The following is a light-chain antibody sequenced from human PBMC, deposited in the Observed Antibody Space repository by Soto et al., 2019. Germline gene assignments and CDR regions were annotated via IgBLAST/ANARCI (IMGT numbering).Light chain of an antibody. Sequence: QPVLTQHASVSGSPGQSIAISCTGTSSDVGGYNYVSWYQQHPGKAPKLMIYDVSNRPSGVSNRFSGSKSGNTASLTISGLQAEDEADYYCSSYTSSSTLYVFGTGTKFTVL. CDR2: DVS. CDR1: SSDVGGYNY. V-gene: IGLV2-14*01. J-gene: IGLJ1*01. CDR3: SSYTSSSTLYV.